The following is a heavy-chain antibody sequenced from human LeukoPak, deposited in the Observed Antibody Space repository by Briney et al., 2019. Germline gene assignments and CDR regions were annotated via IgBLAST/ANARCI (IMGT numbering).Heavy chain of an antibody. Sequence: GGSLRLSCAASGFTFSDYYMSWIRQAPGKGLEWVSAISGSGGSTYYADSVKGRFTISRDNSKNTLYLQMNSLRAEDTAVYYCARAGVYYFDYWGQGTLVTVSS. J-gene: IGHJ4*02. CDR2: ISGSGGST. D-gene: IGHD6-13*01. CDR3: ARAGVYYFDY. V-gene: IGHV3-23*01. CDR1: GFTFSDYY.